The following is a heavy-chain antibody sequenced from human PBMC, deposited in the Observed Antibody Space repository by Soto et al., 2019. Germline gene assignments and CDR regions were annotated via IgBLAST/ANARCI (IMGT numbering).Heavy chain of an antibody. V-gene: IGHV3-21*01. J-gene: IGHJ6*02. CDR1: GFTFSSYS. CDR2: ISSSSSYI. Sequence: GGSLRLSCAASGFTFSSYSMNWVRQAPGKGLEWVSSISSSSSYIYYADSVKGRFTISRDNAKNSLYLQMNSLRAEDTAVYYCARGKPDYGMDVWGQGTMVTVSS. CDR3: ARGKPDYGMDV.